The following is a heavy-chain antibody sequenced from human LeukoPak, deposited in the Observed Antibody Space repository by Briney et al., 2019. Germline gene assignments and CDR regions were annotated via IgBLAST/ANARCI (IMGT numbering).Heavy chain of an antibody. J-gene: IGHJ6*03. V-gene: IGHV1-2*02. Sequence: ASVKVSCKASGYTFINYDINWVRQAPGQGLEWMGWINPDSGGTNYAQKFQGRVTMTRDTSITTAYMELSRLTSDDTAVYYCASGYSDYADYYNYYMDVWGKGTTVTVSS. D-gene: IGHD4-11*01. CDR2: INPDSGGT. CDR3: ASGYSDYADYYNYYMDV. CDR1: GYTFINYD.